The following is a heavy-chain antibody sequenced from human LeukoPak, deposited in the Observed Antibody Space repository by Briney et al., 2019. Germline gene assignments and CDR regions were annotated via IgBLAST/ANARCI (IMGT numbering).Heavy chain of an antibody. V-gene: IGHV3-30*02. CDR2: IRYDGNSN. D-gene: IGHD3-22*01. CDR1: GFTFRSYG. Sequence: GGSLRLSCAASGFTFRSYGMHWVRQAPGKGLEWVAFIRYDGNSNYYADSMKGRFTISRDNSKNTLYLQMNSLRAEDTAVYYCAKGDMYYYDSSGYTFDYWGQGTLVTVSS. CDR3: AKGDMYYYDSSGYTFDY. J-gene: IGHJ4*02.